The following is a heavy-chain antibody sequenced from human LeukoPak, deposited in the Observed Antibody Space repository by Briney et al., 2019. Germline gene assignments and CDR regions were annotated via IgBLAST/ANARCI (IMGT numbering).Heavy chain of an antibody. CDR3: ARVPDGYSYGYVDY. V-gene: IGHV1-2*02. J-gene: IGHJ4*02. CDR2: INPNSGGT. Sequence: ASVKVSCEASGYTFTGYYMHWVRQAPGQGLEWMGWINPNSGGTNYAQKFQGRVTMTRDTSISTAYMELSRLRSDDTAVYYCARVPDGYSYGYVDYWGQGTLVTVSS. CDR1: GYTFTGYY. D-gene: IGHD5-18*01.